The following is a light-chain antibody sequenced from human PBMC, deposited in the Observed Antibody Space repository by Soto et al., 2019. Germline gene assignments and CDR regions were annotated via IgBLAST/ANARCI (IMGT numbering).Light chain of an antibody. Sequence: DIQMTQSPSSLSASVGDRVTITCRASQNIGRFLNWYQQKPGKAPKLLIYDASTLETGVPSRFSGSGSGREFTLTISGLQPDDFATYYCQHCDTGWPFGQGTKVEIK. J-gene: IGKJ1*01. CDR1: QNIGRF. CDR3: QHCDTGWP. V-gene: IGKV1-5*01. CDR2: DAS.